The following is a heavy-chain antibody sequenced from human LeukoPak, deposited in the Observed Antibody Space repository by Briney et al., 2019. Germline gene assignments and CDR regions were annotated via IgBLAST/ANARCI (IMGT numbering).Heavy chain of an antibody. CDR1: GFTFSSYA. D-gene: IGHD6-13*01. V-gene: IGHV3-64D*06. CDR2: ISSNGGST. J-gene: IGHJ4*02. Sequence: HPGGSLRLSCSASGFTFSSYAMRWVRQAPGKGLEYVSAISSNGGSTYYADSVKGRFTISRDNSKNTLYLQMSSLRAEDTAAYYCVKGPLAAAGAFDYWGQGTLVTVSS. CDR3: VKGPLAAAGAFDY.